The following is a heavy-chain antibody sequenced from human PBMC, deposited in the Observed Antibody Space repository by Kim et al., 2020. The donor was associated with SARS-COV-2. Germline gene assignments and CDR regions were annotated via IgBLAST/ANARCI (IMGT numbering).Heavy chain of an antibody. V-gene: IGHV3-30*02. D-gene: IGHD3-10*01. Sequence: DSVKGRFTISRDNSKNTLYLQMNSLRAGDTAVYYCAKERHYYGSGTPFDYWGQGTLVTVSS. CDR3: AKERHYYGSGTPFDY. J-gene: IGHJ4*02.